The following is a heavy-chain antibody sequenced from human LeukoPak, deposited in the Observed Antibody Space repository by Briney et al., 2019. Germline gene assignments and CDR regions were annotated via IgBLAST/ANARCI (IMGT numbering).Heavy chain of an antibody. CDR3: AKVGYDILTGYCSDY. J-gene: IGHJ4*02. Sequence: GGSLRLSCAASGFTFSSYAMSWVRQAPGKGLGWVSAISGSGGSTYYADSVKGRFTISRDNSKNTLYLQMNSLRAEDTAVYYCAKVGYDILTGYCSDYWGQGTLVTVSS. V-gene: IGHV3-23*01. D-gene: IGHD3-9*01. CDR1: GFTFSSYA. CDR2: ISGSGGST.